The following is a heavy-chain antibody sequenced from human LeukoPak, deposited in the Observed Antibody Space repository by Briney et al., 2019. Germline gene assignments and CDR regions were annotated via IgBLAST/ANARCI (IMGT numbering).Heavy chain of an antibody. V-gene: IGHV3-7*01. J-gene: IGHJ4*02. D-gene: IGHD3-10*01. CDR3: ARDQKYYYGSGSYYNLDY. CDR2: IKQDGSEK. CDR1: GFTFSSYW. Sequence: GGSLRLSCAASGFTFSSYWMSWVRQAPGKGLEWVANIKQDGSEKYYVDSVKGRFTISRDNAKNSLYLQMNSLRAEDTAVYYCARDQKYYYGSGSYYNLDYWGQGTLVTVSS.